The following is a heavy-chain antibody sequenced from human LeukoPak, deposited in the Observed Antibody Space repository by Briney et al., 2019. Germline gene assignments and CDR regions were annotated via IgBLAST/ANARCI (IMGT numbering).Heavy chain of an antibody. D-gene: IGHD6-19*01. CDR3: AKHSSGWYSGAFDI. V-gene: IGHV3-23*01. Sequence: GGSLRLSCAASAFTFSSYAMSWVRQAPGKGLEWVSAISGSGGSIYYADSVKGRFTISRDNPKNTLYLQMNSLRAEDTAVYYCAKHSSGWYSGAFDIWGQGTMVTVSS. CDR2: ISGSGGSI. CDR1: AFTFSSYA. J-gene: IGHJ3*02.